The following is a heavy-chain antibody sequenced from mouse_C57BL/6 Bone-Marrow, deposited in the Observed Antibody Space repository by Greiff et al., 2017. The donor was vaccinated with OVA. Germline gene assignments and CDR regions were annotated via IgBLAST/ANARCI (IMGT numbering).Heavy chain of an antibody. CDR3: ARKGAIYEEYDGGTVFDY. CDR2: INPSNGGT. D-gene: IGHD2-4*01. J-gene: IGHJ2*01. Sequence: QVQLQQPGTELVKPGASVKLSCKASGYTFTSYWMHWVKQRPGQGLEWIGNINPSNGGTNYNEKFKSKATLTVDKSSSTAYMQLSSLTSEDSAVYYCARKGAIYEEYDGGTVFDYWGQGTTLTVSS. V-gene: IGHV1-53*01. CDR1: GYTFTSYW.